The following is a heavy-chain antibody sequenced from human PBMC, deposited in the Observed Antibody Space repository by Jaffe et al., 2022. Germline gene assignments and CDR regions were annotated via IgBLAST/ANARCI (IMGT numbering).Heavy chain of an antibody. Sequence: QVQLVQSGAEVKKPGASVKVSCKASGYTFTSYAMHWVRQAPGQRLEWMGWINAGNGNTKYSQKFQGRVTITRDTSASTAYMELSSLRSEDTAVYYCARGKGIAAQSWFDPWGQGTLVTVSS. CDR2: INAGNGNT. D-gene: IGHD6-13*01. J-gene: IGHJ5*02. CDR3: ARGKGIAAQSWFDP. CDR1: GYTFTSYA. V-gene: IGHV1-3*01.